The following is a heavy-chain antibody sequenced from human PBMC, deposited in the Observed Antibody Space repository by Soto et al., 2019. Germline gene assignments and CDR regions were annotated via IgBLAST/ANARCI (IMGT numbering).Heavy chain of an antibody. Sequence: GGSLRLSCAASGFTFSSYGMHWVRQAPGKGLEWVAVIWYDGSNKYYADSVKGRFTISRDNSKDTLYLQMNSLRAEDTAVYYCAKTVDYDSSGYNYWGQGTLVTVSS. V-gene: IGHV3-33*06. D-gene: IGHD3-22*01. CDR2: IWYDGSNK. CDR3: AKTVDYDSSGYNY. CDR1: GFTFSSYG. J-gene: IGHJ4*02.